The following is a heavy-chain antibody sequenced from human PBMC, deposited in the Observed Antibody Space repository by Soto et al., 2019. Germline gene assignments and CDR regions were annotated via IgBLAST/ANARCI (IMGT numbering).Heavy chain of an antibody. V-gene: IGHV3-9*01. J-gene: IGHJ4*02. Sequence: EVQLVESGGGLVQPGRSLRLSCAASGFTFDDYGMHWVRQAPGKGLEWVSGISWNSGSIGYADSVKGRFTISRDNAKNSLYLQMTSLRAEDTAFYYCAKVSTHAMTFGGVIDYWGQGTLVTVSS. CDR1: GFTFDDYG. D-gene: IGHD3-16*01. CDR2: ISWNSGSI. CDR3: AKVSTHAMTFGGVIDY.